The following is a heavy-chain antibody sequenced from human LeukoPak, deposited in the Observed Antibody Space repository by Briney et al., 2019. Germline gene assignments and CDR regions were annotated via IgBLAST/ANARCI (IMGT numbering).Heavy chain of an antibody. Sequence: ASVKVSCKASGYTFTSYGISWVRQAPGQGLEWMGWISAYNGNTNYAQKLQGRVTMTTDTSTSTAYMELRSLRSDDTAVYYCARDYGWGLVGATSGADYWGQGTLVTVSS. CDR3: ARDYGWGLVGATSGADY. CDR2: ISAYNGNT. D-gene: IGHD1-26*01. V-gene: IGHV1-18*01. CDR1: GYTFTSYG. J-gene: IGHJ4*02.